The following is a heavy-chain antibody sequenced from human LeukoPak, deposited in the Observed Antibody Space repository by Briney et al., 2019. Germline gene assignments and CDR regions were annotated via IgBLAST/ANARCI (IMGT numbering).Heavy chain of an antibody. CDR2: IGGGGDIT. Sequence: GGSLRLSCTPSGFTFSKFIMTWVRQAPGKGLEWVSSIGGGGDITFYADPVKGRFRISRDDSKNTLFLEMNSLRAEDTALYYCAKWAGTETIGTLWYCPLDYWGQGTQVIVSS. CDR1: GFTFSKFI. J-gene: IGHJ4*02. CDR3: AKWAGTETIGTLWYCPLDY. V-gene: IGHV3-23*01. D-gene: IGHD3-10*01.